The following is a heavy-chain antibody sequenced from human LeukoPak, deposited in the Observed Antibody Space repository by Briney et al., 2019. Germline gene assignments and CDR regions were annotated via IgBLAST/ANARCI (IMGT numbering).Heavy chain of an antibody. V-gene: IGHV1-46*01. CDR2: ISPSGGST. D-gene: IGHD1-1*01. J-gene: IGHJ4*02. Sequence: ASVKVSCKAFGYTFTSNYMHWVRQAPGQGPEWMGVISPSGGSTTYAQKFQGRVTLTRDMSTSTDYLELSSLRSEDTAVYYCAKDPRRGTTGTTVDYWGQGTLVTVSS. CDR1: GYTFTSNY. CDR3: AKDPRRGTTGTTVDY.